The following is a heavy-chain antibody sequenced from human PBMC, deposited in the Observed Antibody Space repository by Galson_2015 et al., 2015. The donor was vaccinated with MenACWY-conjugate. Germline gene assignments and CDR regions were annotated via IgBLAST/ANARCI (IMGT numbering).Heavy chain of an antibody. CDR2: VNPSGGST. D-gene: IGHD5-24*01. CDR1: GYTFTSYY. CDR3: ARDVLIPGRNDYHYYGMDV. V-gene: IGHV1-46*01. Sequence: SVKVSCKASGYTFTSYYMHWVRQAPGQGLEWMGIVNPSGGSTNYAQRFQGRLTMTRDTSTSTVYMELTSLRSEDTGVYYCARDVLIPGRNDYHYYGMDVWGQGTTVTVSS. J-gene: IGHJ6*02.